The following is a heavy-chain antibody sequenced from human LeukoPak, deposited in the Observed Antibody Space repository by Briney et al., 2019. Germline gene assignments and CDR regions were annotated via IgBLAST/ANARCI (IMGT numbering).Heavy chain of an antibody. V-gene: IGHV3-15*01. D-gene: IGHD3-10*01. J-gene: IGHJ4*02. CDR3: TLPWGSGSYYDY. CDR2: IKSKTDGGTT. CDR1: GSTFSNAW. Sequence: KPGGSLRLSCAASGSTFSNAWLNWVRQAPGKGLEWVGHIKSKTDGGTTDYAAPVKGRFTISRDDSKNTLFLQMNSLKTEDTAVYYCTLPWGSGSYYDYWGQGTLVTVSS.